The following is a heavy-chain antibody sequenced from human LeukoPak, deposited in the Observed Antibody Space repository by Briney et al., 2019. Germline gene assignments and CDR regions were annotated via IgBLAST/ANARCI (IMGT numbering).Heavy chain of an antibody. CDR1: GGSFSGYY. CDR3: ARSLARYCTNGVCTTFFVFVP. CDR2: INHSGST. Sequence: SETLSLTCAVYGGSFSGYYWSWIRQPPGKGLEWIGEINHSGSTNYNPSLKSRVTISVDTSKNQFSLKLSSVTAADTAVYYCARSLARYCTNGVCTTFFVFVPWGQGTLVTVSS. V-gene: IGHV4-34*01. J-gene: IGHJ5*02. D-gene: IGHD2-8*01.